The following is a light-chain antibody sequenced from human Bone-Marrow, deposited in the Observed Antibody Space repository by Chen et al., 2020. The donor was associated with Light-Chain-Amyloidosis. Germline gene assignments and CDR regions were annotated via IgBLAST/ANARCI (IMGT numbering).Light chain of an antibody. CDR3: QQYKLWYT. Sequence: DIVMTQSPATLSVSPGERATLSCRARQNINSNLAWYQQKPGQAFRLLIYGASTRDTGIPARFSGSGSGTEFTLTISSLQSEDFAVYYCQQYKLWYTFGQGTKLEIK. CDR2: GAS. CDR1: QNINSN. V-gene: IGKV3-15*01. J-gene: IGKJ2*01.